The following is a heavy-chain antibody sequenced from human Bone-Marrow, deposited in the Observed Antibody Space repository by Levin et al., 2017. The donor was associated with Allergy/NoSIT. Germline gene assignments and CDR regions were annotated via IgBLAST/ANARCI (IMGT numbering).Heavy chain of an antibody. CDR2: VYETGST. Sequence: SETLSLTCAVSGGSISSGDYSWNWIRQSPGKGLEWIGFVYETGSTDYNPSLKGRVTISIDRSRNQFSLKLTSVTAADTAVYYCARGESATVAWFDPWGQGTLVTVSS. CDR3: ARGESATVAWFDP. CDR1: GGSISSGDYS. J-gene: IGHJ5*02. V-gene: IGHV4-30-2*06. D-gene: IGHD4-11*01.